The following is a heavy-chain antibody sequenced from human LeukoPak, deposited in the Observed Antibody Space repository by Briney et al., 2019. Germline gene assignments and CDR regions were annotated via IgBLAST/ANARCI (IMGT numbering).Heavy chain of an antibody. CDR2: ISSSGSTI. J-gene: IGHJ6*03. D-gene: IGHD5-18*01. CDR1: GFTFSSYE. V-gene: IGHV3-48*03. CDR3: ARGGYSYLRYYYYYMDV. Sequence: GGSLRLSCAASGFTFSSYEMNWVRQAPGKGLEWVSYISSSGSTIYYADSVKGRFTISRDNAKNSLYLQMNSLRAEDTAVYYCARGGYSYLRYYYYYMDVWGKGTTVTISS.